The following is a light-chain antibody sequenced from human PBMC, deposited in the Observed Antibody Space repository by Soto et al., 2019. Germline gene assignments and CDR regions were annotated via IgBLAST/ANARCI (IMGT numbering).Light chain of an antibody. CDR2: KAS. CDR3: QQYNGYRWT. J-gene: IGKJ1*01. Sequence: DIQMTQSPSTLSASVGDRVTITCRASQTIDSWLAWYQQRPGKPPNLLIYKASSLESGVPSRFSGSGSGTEFTLTISSLQPDDFATYYCQQYNGYRWTFGQGTK. CDR1: QTIDSW. V-gene: IGKV1-5*03.